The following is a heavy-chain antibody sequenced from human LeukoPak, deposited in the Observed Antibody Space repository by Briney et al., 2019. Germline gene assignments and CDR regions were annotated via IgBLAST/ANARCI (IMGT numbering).Heavy chain of an antibody. V-gene: IGHV4-59*01. CDR3: ARSIDSRYYWYLDL. CDR1: GGSISGYY. CDR2: IFYSGGT. J-gene: IGHJ2*01. Sequence: PSETLSLTCSVSGGSISGYYWSWIRQPPGKGLEWIGYIFYSGGTNCNPSLKSRVTISVYTSKNQISLTMSSVTAADTAVYYCARSIDSRYYWYLDLWGRGTLVTVSS. D-gene: IGHD3-22*01.